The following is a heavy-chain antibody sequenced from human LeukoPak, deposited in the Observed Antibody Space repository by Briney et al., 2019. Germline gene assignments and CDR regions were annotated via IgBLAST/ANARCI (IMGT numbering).Heavy chain of an antibody. CDR1: GYTLTELS. D-gene: IGHD1-1*01. CDR2: FDPEDGET. J-gene: IGHJ6*02. Sequence: ASVKVSCKVSGYTLTELSLHWVRQAPGKGLEWMGRFDPEDGETIYARKFQGRVTMTEDTSTDTAYMKLSSLRSEDTAVYFCAVSLTTGGYYGMDVWGQGTTVTVSS. V-gene: IGHV1-24*01. CDR3: AVSLTTGGYYGMDV.